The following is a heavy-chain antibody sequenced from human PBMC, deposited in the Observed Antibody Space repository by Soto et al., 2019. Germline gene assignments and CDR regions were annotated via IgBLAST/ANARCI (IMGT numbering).Heavy chain of an antibody. Sequence: QVQLVESGGGVVQPGGSLTLSCAASGFIFSNFGMHWVRQAPGKGLEWLAVISYDGNKRYYSDSVKGRFTSSRDNSDNTLYLQMITLKADDTAVYFCAKDRRIAYYYMDVWGRGSTVTVSS. D-gene: IGHD2-15*01. CDR2: ISYDGNKR. CDR3: AKDRRIAYYYMDV. J-gene: IGHJ6*03. CDR1: GFIFSNFG. V-gene: IGHV3-30*18.